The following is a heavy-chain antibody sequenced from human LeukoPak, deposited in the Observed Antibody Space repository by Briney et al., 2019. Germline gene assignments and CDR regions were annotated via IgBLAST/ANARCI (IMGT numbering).Heavy chain of an antibody. CDR3: AREEYYYGSRLYGMDV. D-gene: IGHD3-10*01. CDR1: GGSFSGYY. V-gene: IGHV4-34*01. CDR2: INHSGST. Sequence: PSEALSLTCAVYGGSFSGYYWSWIRQPPGKGLEWIGEINHSGSTNYNPSLKSRVTISVDTSKNQFSLKLSSVTAADTAVYYCAREEYYYGSRLYGMDVWGQGTTVTVSS. J-gene: IGHJ6*02.